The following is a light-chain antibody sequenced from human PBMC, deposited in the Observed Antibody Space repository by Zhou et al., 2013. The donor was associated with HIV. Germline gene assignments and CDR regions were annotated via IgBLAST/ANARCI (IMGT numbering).Light chain of an antibody. J-gene: IGKJ1*01. CDR1: QSVSNS. Sequence: IVLAQSPATLSLSPGERATLSCRVSQSVSNSVAWYQQKPGQAPRLLIYDASNRATGIPARFSGSGSGTDFTLTISSLEPEDSAVYYCQHRTNWPWTFGQGTRWKSN. V-gene: IGKV3-11*01. CDR2: DAS. CDR3: QHRTNWPWT.